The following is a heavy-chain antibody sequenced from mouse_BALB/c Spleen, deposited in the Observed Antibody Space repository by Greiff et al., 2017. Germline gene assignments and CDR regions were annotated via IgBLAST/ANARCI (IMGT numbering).Heavy chain of an antibody. V-gene: IGHV1-9*01. CDR1: GYTFSSYW. CDR3: ARTGLRLAMDY. Sequence: QVQLKESGAELMKPGASVKISCKATGYTFSSYWIEWVKQRPGHGLEWIGEILPGSGSTNYNEKFKGKATFTADTSSNTAYMQLSSLTSEDSAVYYCARTGLRLAMDYWGQGTSVTVSS. D-gene: IGHD2-4*01. CDR2: ILPGSGST. J-gene: IGHJ4*01.